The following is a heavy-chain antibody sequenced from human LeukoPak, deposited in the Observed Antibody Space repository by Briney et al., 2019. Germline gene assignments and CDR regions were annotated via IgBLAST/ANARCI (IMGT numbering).Heavy chain of an antibody. D-gene: IGHD5-18*01. CDR3: SRYVDTPLDY. Sequence: GGSLRLSCAASGFTFSGSSIHWVRQASGKGLEWVGRIRSKANSYATAYAASVAGWFTISRDDSQNTAYLQMNSLKTEDAAVYYCSRYVDTPLDYWGQGALVTVSS. CDR2: IRSKANSYAT. V-gene: IGHV3-73*01. J-gene: IGHJ4*02. CDR1: GFTFSGSS.